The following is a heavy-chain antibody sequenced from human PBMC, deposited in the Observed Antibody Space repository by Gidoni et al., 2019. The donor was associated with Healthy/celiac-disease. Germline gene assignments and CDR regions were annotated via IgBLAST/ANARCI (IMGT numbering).Heavy chain of an antibody. CDR1: GFTFSGSA. V-gene: IGHV3-73*02. CDR3: TRPEWELGYYYGMDV. CDR2: IRSKANSYAT. Sequence: EVQLVESGGGLVQPGGSLKLSCAASGFTFSGSAMHWVRQASGKGLEWVGRIRSKANSYATAYAASVKGRFTISRDDSKNTAYLQMNSLKTEDTAVYYCTRPEWELGYYYGMDVWGQGTTVTVSS. J-gene: IGHJ6*02. D-gene: IGHD1-26*01.